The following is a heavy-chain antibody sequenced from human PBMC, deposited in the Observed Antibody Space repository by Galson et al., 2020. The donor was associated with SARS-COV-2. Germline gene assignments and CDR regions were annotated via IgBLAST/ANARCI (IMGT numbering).Heavy chain of an antibody. Sequence: GESQKISCAATGFTFTSYWMSWVRPAPEKGLEWVANIKQDGSETYYVDSVKGRFTISRDNAKNSLYLQMNSLRAEDTAVYYCARVGSSSWYFDYWGQGTLVTVSS. CDR3: ARVGSSSWYFDY. CDR2: IKQDGSET. D-gene: IGHD6-13*01. J-gene: IGHJ4*02. V-gene: IGHV3-7*03. CDR1: GFTFTSYW.